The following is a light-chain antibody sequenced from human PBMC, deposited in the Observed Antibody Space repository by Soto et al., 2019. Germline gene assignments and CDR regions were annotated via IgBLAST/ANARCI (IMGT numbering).Light chain of an antibody. J-gene: IGKJ4*01. Sequence: IQFTQSRSSLSASVGDRVTITCRSSQGISSYLAWYQQKPGKAPKLLIYAASTLQSGVPSRFSGSGSGTDFTLTISSLQPEDFASYYCQQLNSYPLTLGGGTKVDIK. CDR1: QGISSY. CDR3: QQLNSYPLT. V-gene: IGKV1-9*01. CDR2: AAS.